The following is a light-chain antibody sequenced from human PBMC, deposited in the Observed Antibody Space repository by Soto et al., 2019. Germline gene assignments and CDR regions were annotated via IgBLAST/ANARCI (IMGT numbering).Light chain of an antibody. Sequence: DIQMTQSPSSLSASVGDRVTITCRASQSITKYLNCYQQKPGNAPKLLIFAATSLQSEVPSRVSGSGSATDFTLTISSLQAEDFETYVCQQSFSTPLTFGGGTKVEI. V-gene: IGKV1-39*01. CDR3: QQSFSTPLT. J-gene: IGKJ4*01. CDR2: AAT. CDR1: QSITKY.